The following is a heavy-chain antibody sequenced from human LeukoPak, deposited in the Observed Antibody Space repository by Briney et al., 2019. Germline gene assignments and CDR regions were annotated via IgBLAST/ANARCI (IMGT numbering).Heavy chain of an antibody. CDR1: GGSFSGYY. V-gene: IGHV4-34*01. J-gene: IGHJ3*02. D-gene: IGHD3-22*01. Sequence: SETLSLTCAVYGGSFSGYYWSWIRQPPGTGLEWIGEINHSGSTNYNPSLKSRVTISVDTSKNQFSLKLSSVTAADTAVYYCARSTLRPYYYDSSGYFSAFDIWGQGTMVTVSS. CDR3: ARSTLRPYYYDSSGYFSAFDI. CDR2: INHSGST.